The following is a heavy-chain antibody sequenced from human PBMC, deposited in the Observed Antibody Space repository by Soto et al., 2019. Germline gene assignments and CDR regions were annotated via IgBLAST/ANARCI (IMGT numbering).Heavy chain of an antibody. CDR2: INHSGST. CDR1: GGSFSGYY. V-gene: IGHV4-34*01. CDR3: ARVGSHITMEPPLRWFDP. J-gene: IGHJ5*02. Sequence: PSETLSLTCGVYGGSFSGYYWSWIRQHPGKGLEWIGEINHSGSTNYNPSLKSRVTISVDTSKNQFSLKLSSVTAADTAVYYCARVGSHITMEPPLRWFDPWGQGTLVTVSS. D-gene: IGHD3-10*01.